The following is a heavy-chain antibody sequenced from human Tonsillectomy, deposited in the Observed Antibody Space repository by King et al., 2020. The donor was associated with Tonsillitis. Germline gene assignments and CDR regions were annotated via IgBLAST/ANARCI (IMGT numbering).Heavy chain of an antibody. Sequence: QLQESGPGLVKPSQTLSLTCTVSGGSISSGSYYWSWIRQPAGKGLEWIGRIYTSGSTNYNPSLKSRVTISVDTSKNQFSLKLSSVTAADTAVYYCARDSPKRWLQPPYYYYYYMDVWGKGTTVTVSS. CDR1: GGSISSGSYY. CDR2: IYTSGST. D-gene: IGHD5-24*01. J-gene: IGHJ6*03. CDR3: ARDSPKRWLQPPYYYYYYMDV. V-gene: IGHV4-61*02.